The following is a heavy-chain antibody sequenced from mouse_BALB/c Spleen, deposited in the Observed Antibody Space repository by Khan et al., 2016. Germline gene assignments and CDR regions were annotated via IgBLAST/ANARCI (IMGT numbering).Heavy chain of an antibody. J-gene: IGHJ3*01. Sequence: VQLQESGAELVKPGASVRLSCQASGYTFTNYDINWVRQRPEQGLEWLGWIFPGDGSTKYNEKFKGKATLTTDKSSSTAYMQLSRLTSEDSAVYFCARNYYGSSSWLAYWGQGTLVTVSA. V-gene: IGHV1S56*01. CDR1: GYTFTNYD. CDR3: ARNYYGSSSWLAY. CDR2: IFPGDGST. D-gene: IGHD1-1*01.